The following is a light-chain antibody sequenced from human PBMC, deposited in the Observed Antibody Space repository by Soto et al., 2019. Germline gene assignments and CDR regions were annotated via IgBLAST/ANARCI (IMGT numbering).Light chain of an antibody. J-gene: IGKJ2*01. CDR2: KVS. V-gene: IGKV2-24*01. Sequence: DIVLTQTPLSSPVTLGQPASISCRSSQSLVHSDGNTYLSWFHPRPGQPPRLLIDKVSNRFSGVPDRFSGSGAGTDFTLKINRVEAEDVGIYFCMQATQYRPYTFGQGTKLEIK. CDR1: QSLVHSDGNTY. CDR3: MQATQYRPYT.